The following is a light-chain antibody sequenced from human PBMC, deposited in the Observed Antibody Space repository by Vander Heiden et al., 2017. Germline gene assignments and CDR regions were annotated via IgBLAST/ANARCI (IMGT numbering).Light chain of an antibody. J-gene: IGKJ4*02. V-gene: IGKV3-11*01. CDR3: LQRTNWPRT. CDR2: EVS. CDR1: QSVSSY. Sequence: EIVLTQSPATLSLSPGERATLSCRASQSVSSYLAWYQQKPGQAPRLLIYEVSNRDTGIPARFSGSGSGTDFTLTISSLEPEDFAVYYCLQRTNWPRTFGGGTKVEIK.